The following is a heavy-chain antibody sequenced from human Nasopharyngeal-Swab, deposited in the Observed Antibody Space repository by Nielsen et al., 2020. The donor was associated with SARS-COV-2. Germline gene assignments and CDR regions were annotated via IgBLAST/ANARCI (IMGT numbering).Heavy chain of an antibody. J-gene: IGHJ6*02. D-gene: IGHD2-15*01. CDR1: GFIFSSYG. CDR3: ARVCSGGSCYGYYYGMDV. CDR2: IWYDGSNK. V-gene: IGHV3-33*01. Sequence: GGSLRLSCAASGFIFSSYGMHWVRQAPGKGLEWVAVIWYDGSNKYYADSVKGRFTISRDNAKNSLYLQMNSLRAEDTAVYYCARVCSGGSCYGYYYGMDVWGQGTTVTVSS.